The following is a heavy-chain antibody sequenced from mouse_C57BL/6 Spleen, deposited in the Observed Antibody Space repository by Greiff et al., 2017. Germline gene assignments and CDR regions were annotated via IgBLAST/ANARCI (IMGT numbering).Heavy chain of an antibody. J-gene: IGHJ4*01. CDR3: AREYGYDGYYAMDY. CDR1: GFSINSDCY. V-gene: IGHV3-3*01. Sequence: EVKVVESGPSLVRPSQTLSLTCTVTGFSINSDCYWIWIRQFPGNKLEYIGYTFYSGITYYNPSRESRTYITRDTSKNQFSLKLSSVTTEDTATYYCAREYGYDGYYAMDYWGQGTSVTVSS. D-gene: IGHD2-2*01. CDR2: TFYSGIT.